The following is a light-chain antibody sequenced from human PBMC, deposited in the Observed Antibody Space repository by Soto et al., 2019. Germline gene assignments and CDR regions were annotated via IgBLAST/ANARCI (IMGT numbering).Light chain of an antibody. CDR1: QSVSDNY. Sequence: ELLLSKSPCTLSLSPGERATLSCRASQSVSDNYLAWYQQKPGQAPSLLMYGASNRATGIPDRLSGSGSGTDFTLTISRRDPEDFAVYYWQQYGSSGTFGQGTKVDIK. CDR2: GAS. V-gene: IGKV3-20*01. CDR3: QQYGSSGT. J-gene: IGKJ1*01.